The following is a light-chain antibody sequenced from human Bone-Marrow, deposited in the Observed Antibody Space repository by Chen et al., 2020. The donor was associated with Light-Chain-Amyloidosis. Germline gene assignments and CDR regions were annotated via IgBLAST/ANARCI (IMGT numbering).Light chain of an antibody. CDR3: QAWDSSSDRPV. V-gene: IGLV3-21*02. J-gene: IGLJ3*02. Sequence: SYVLTQPSSVSVAPGQTATIACGGKNIGSTSVHWYQQTPGQAPLLVVYDDSDRPSGLPERLSGSSSGNTATLTRSRVEAGDEADSYCQAWDSSSDRPVFGGGTKLTVL. CDR2: DDS. CDR1: NIGSTS.